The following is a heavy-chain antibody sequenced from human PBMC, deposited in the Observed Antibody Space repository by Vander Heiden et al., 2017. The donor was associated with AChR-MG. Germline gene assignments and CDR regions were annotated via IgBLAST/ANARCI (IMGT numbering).Heavy chain of an antibody. Sequence: QVQLVESGGGVVQPGRSLRLSCAASGFTFSSYAMHWVRQAPGKGLEWVAVISYDGSNKYSADSVKGRFTISRDNSKNTLYLQVNSLRAEDTAVYYCASGRWLQYHYWGQGTLVTVSS. J-gene: IGHJ4*02. V-gene: IGHV3-30-3*01. CDR1: GFTFSSYA. D-gene: IGHD5-12*01. CDR2: ISYDGSNK. CDR3: ASGRWLQYHY.